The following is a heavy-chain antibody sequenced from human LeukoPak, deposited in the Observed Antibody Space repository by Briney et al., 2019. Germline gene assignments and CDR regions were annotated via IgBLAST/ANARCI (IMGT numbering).Heavy chain of an antibody. CDR1: GFTFTNYC. V-gene: IGHV3-30*04. CDR2: ISYDGSNK. D-gene: IGHD3-10*01. J-gene: IGHJ6*03. CDR3: ARDPTMFRGTMDV. Sequence: PGGSLRLSCAASGFTFTNYCIHWVRHAPGKGPEWVAVISYDGSNKYYADSVKGRFTISRDNSKNTLYLQMNSLRPEDTAVYYCARDPTMFRGTMDVWGKGTTVTVSS.